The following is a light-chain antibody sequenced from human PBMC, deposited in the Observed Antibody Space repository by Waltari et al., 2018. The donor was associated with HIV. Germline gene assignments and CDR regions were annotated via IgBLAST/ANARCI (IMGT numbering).Light chain of an antibody. V-gene: IGLV3-1*01. CDR2: QDS. CDR3: QAWDSSNHVV. Sequence: SYELTQPPSVSVSPGQTASITCSGDKLGDTYACWYQQKTGQSPVLVIYQDSKRPSGIPERFSGSNSGNTATLTISGTQAMDEADYYCQAWDSSNHVVFGGGTKLTVL. J-gene: IGLJ2*01. CDR1: KLGDTY.